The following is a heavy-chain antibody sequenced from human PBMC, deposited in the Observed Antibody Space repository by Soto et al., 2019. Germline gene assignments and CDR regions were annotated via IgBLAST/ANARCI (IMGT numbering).Heavy chain of an antibody. V-gene: IGHV1-3*01. CDR3: AREGGGWYDDNWFDP. CDR1: GYTFTSYA. Sequence: QVQLVQSGAEVKKPGASVKVSCKASGYTFTSYAMHWVRQAPGQRLEWMGWINAGNGNTKYSQKFQGRVTITRDTSASTAYMELSSLRSEDTAVYYCAREGGGWYDDNWFDPWGQGTLVTVSS. CDR2: INAGNGNT. D-gene: IGHD6-19*01. J-gene: IGHJ5*02.